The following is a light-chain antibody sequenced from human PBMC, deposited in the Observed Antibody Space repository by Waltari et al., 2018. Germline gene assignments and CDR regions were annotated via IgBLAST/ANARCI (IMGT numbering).Light chain of an antibody. CDR1: QSVSSSY. CDR2: GAS. CDR3: QQDYNLPYT. J-gene: IGKJ2*01. V-gene: IGKV3D-7*01. Sequence: EIVMTQSPATLSLSPGERATPSCRASQSVSSSYLSWYQQKPGQAPRLLIYGASTRATGIPARFSGSGSGTDFTLTISSLQPEDFAVYYCQQDYNLPYTFGQGTKLEIK.